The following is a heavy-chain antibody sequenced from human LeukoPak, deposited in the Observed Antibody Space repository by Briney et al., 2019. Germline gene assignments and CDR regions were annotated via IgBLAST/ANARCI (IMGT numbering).Heavy chain of an antibody. J-gene: IGHJ4*02. V-gene: IGHV4-59*01. CDR3: AGGTYYYFDY. CDR2: VYYSGSA. CDR1: GGSISSYY. D-gene: IGHD1-26*01. Sequence: SETLSLTCTVSGGSISSYYWSWIRQPPGKGVEWIGYVYYSGSAHYNPSLKSRVTISVDTSKNQFSLKVSSVTAADTAIYYCAGGTYYYFDYWGEGTLVTVSS.